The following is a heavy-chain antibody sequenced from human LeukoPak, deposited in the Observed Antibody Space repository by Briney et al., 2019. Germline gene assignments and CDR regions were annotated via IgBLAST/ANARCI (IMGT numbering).Heavy chain of an antibody. V-gene: IGHV1-8*03. CDR1: GYTFTSYD. CDR2: MNPNRGNT. Sequence: ASVKVSCKASGYTFTSYDINWVRQATGQGLEWMGWMNPNRGNTGYAQKFQGRVTITRNTSISTAYMELSSLRSEDTAVYYCARVGLATIRGYLDYYYYMDVWGKGTTVTVSS. CDR3: ARVGLATIRGYLDYYYYMDV. J-gene: IGHJ6*03. D-gene: IGHD5-24*01.